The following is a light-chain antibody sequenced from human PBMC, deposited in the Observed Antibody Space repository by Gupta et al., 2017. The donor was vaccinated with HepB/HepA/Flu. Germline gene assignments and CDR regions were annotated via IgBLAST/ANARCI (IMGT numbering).Light chain of an antibody. CDR3: QQRSNGPPIT. Sequence: EIVLTQSPATLSLSPGERATLSCRASQSVRSFLAWYQQKPGQAPRLLIYDASNRATGIPARFSGRGSGTDFTLTISSLEPEDFAVYYCQQRSNGPPITFGQGTRLEIK. J-gene: IGKJ5*01. V-gene: IGKV3-11*01. CDR1: QSVRSF. CDR2: DAS.